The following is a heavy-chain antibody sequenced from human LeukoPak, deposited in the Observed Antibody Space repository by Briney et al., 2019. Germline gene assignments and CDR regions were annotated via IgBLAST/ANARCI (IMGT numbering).Heavy chain of an antibody. CDR2: ISSSSTI. V-gene: IGHV3-48*01. D-gene: IGHD6-25*01. Sequence: PGGSLRLSCAASGFTFSSYSMNWVRQAPGKGLEWVSYISSSSTIYYADSVKGRFTISRDNAKNSLYLQMNSLRAEDAAVYYCARLSAASDAWGQGTLVTVSS. CDR1: GFTFSSYS. CDR3: ARLSAASDA. J-gene: IGHJ5*02.